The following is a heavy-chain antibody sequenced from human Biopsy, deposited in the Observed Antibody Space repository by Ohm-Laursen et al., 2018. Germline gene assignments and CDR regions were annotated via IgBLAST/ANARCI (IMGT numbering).Heavy chain of an antibody. Sequence: PSQTLSLTCTVSGGSISDDYWNWIRQPPGKGLQVIGYISSGGRAKYNPSLKSRLTISLDTSKNQLSLRLSSVTPADTAIYYCARDRGYYSDRTVPGYFDLWGRGTLVTVSS. CDR3: ARDRGYYSDRTVPGYFDL. J-gene: IGHJ2*01. CDR2: ISSGGRA. V-gene: IGHV4-59*01. CDR1: GGSISDDY. D-gene: IGHD3-22*01.